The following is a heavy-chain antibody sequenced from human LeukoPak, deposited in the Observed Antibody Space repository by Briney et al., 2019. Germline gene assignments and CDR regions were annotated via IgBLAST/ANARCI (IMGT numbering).Heavy chain of an antibody. CDR1: GYTFTSYA. Sequence: VASVKVSCKASGYTFTSYAMNWVRQAPGQGLEWMGWINTNTGNPTYAQGFTGRFVFPLDTSVSTAYLQISSLKAEDTAVYYCARGPRGAPMVYARNWGQGTLVTVSS. CDR2: INTNTGNP. CDR3: ARGPRGAPMVYARN. J-gene: IGHJ4*02. V-gene: IGHV7-4-1*02. D-gene: IGHD2-8*01.